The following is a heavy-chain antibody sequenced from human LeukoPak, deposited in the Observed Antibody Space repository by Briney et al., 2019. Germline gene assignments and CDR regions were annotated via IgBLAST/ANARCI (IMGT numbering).Heavy chain of an antibody. CDR1: GFTVSSNY. J-gene: IGHJ4*02. V-gene: IGHV3-53*01. D-gene: IGHD3-22*01. CDR2: IYSNNIT. Sequence: GGSLRLSCAASGFTVSSNYMTWVRQAPGKGLEWVSVIYSNNITFYADSVKGRFTISRDNSKNTLYLQMNSLRAEDTAVYYCAKGITVMVVAPGYWGQGTLVTVSS. CDR3: AKGITVMVVAPGY.